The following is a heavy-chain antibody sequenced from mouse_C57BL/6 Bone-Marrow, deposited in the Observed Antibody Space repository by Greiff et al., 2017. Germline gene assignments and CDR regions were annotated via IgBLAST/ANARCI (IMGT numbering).Heavy chain of an antibody. Sequence: VQLQQPGAELVKPGASVKLSCKASGYTFTSYWMHWVKQRPGRGLEWIGRIDPKSGGTKYNEKFKSKATLTVDKPSSTAYMQLSSLTSEDSAVYYCARYGVSYFDYWGQGTTLTVSS. CDR3: ARYGVSYFDY. CDR1: GYTFTSYW. V-gene: IGHV1-72*01. D-gene: IGHD1-2*01. CDR2: IDPKSGGT. J-gene: IGHJ2*01.